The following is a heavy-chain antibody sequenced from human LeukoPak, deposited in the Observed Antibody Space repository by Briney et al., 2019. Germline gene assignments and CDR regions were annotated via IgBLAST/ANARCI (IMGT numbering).Heavy chain of an antibody. J-gene: IGHJ4*02. CDR2: IRSDGSDK. D-gene: IGHD1-1*01. CDR1: GFTFSNYG. V-gene: IGHV3-30*02. CDR3: ARDWKGDYFDY. Sequence: GGSLRLSCAASGFTFSNYGMHWVRQAPGKGLEWVAFIRSDGSDKYYADSVKGRFTISRDSSKNTLYLQMNSLRAEDTAVYYCARDWKGDYFDYWGREPWSPSPQ.